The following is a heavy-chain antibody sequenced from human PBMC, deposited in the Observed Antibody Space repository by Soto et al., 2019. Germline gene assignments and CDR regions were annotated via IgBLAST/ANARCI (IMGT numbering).Heavy chain of an antibody. Sequence: GGSLRLSCAASGFTFSSYAMHWVRQAPGKGLEWVAVISYDGSNKYYPDSVKGRFTISRDNSKNTLYLPMNSLRAEDTAVYYCARVVYSSWMDVWGQGTTVTVSS. J-gene: IGHJ6*02. V-gene: IGHV3-30-3*01. D-gene: IGHD6-6*01. CDR2: ISYDGSNK. CDR3: ARVVYSSWMDV. CDR1: GFTFSSYA.